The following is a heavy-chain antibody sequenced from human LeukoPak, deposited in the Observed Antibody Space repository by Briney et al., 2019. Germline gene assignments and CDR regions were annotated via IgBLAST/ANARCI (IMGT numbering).Heavy chain of an antibody. V-gene: IGHV4-34*01. CDR3: ARGPNRYYSKVWYFDY. CDR2: INHSGST. D-gene: IGHD4-11*01. J-gene: IGHJ4*02. Sequence: TASETLSLTCAVYGGSFSGYYWSWIRQPPGKGLEWIGEINHSGSTNYNPSLKSRVTISVDTSKNQFSLKLSSVTAADTAVYYCARGPNRYYSKVWYFDYWGQGTLVAVSS. CDR1: GGSFSGYY.